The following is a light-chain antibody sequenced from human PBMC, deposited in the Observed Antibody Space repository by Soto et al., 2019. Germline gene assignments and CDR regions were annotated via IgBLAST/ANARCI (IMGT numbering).Light chain of an antibody. CDR3: MQALQSLT. Sequence: EIVMTQSPLTLPVTPVEPSSVCCVFSQILLYNNTYNYLDWYVQKPGQSPQLLIYFGSNRAPGVPDRFSGSGSGTDFTLKINRVEAEDVGTYYCMQALQSLTFGQGTRLEIK. CDR1: QILLYNNTYNY. V-gene: IGKV2-28*01. CDR2: FGS. J-gene: IGKJ5*01.